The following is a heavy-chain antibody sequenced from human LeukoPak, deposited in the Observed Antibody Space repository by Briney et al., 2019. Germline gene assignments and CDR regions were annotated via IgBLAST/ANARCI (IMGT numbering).Heavy chain of an antibody. CDR1: GYTFTSYG. CDR2: ISAYNGNT. V-gene: IGHV1-18*01. J-gene: IGHJ5*02. D-gene: IGHD3-3*01. Sequence: GASVKVSCKASGYTFTSYGISWVRQAPGQGLEWMGWISAYNGNTNYAQKLQGRVTMTTDTSTSTAYMELRSLRSDDTAVYYCARVQGPTIFGVVIMPPRNNWFDPWGQGTLVTVSS. CDR3: ARVQGPTIFGVVIMPPRNNWFDP.